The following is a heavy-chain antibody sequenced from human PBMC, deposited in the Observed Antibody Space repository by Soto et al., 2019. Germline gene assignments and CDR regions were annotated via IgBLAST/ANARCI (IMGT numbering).Heavy chain of an antibody. CDR1: GFTFSSYG. D-gene: IGHD3-3*01. J-gene: IGHJ4*02. CDR2: ISYDGSNK. Sequence: QVQLVESGGGVVQPGRSLRLSCAASGFTFSSYGMHWVRQAPGKGLEWVAVISYDGSNKYYADSVKGRFTISRDNSKNTLYLQMNSLRAEDTAVYYCAKGGYDFWSGYSPFDYWGPGTLVTVSS. CDR3: AKGGYDFWSGYSPFDY. V-gene: IGHV3-30*18.